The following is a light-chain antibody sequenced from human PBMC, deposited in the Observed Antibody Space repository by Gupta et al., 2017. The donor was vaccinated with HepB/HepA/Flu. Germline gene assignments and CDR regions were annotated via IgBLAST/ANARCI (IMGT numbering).Light chain of an antibody. CDR3: CSYAGSSTVE. J-gene: IGLJ3*02. CDR2: EVR. Sequence: QSALTQPASVSGSPGQSITIPCTGTSSDVGSYNLVSWYQQHPGKAPKLMIYEVRKRPSGVSNLFSGSKSGNTASLTISGLQAEDEADYYCCSYAGSSTVEFGGGTKLTVL. CDR1: SSDVGSYNL. V-gene: IGLV2-23*02.